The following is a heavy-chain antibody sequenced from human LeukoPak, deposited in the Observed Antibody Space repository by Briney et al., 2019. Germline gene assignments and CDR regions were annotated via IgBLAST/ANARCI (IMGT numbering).Heavy chain of an antibody. D-gene: IGHD3-22*01. CDR1: GFTFSSYS. CDR2: ISSSSSYI. V-gene: IGHV3-21*01. Sequence: GGSLRLSCAASGFTFSSYSMNWVRQAPGKGLEWVSSISSSSSYIYYADSVKGRFTISRDNAKNSLYLQMNSLRAEDTAVYYCARDHRDTYYYDSSGYYGSYWGQGTLVTVSS. J-gene: IGHJ4*02. CDR3: ARDHRDTYYYDSSGYYGSY.